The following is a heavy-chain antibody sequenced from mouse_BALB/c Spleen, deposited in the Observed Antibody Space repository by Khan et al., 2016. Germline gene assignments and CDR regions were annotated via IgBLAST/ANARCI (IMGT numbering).Heavy chain of an antibody. CDR3: ARGPYYRYDVFDY. J-gene: IGHJ2*01. D-gene: IGHD2-14*01. V-gene: IGHV1S137*01. CDR2: ISTYSGNT. CDR1: GYTFTDYA. Sequence: QVRLQQSGPGLVRPGVSVKISCKGSGYTFTDYAMHWVKQSHAKSLEWIGVISTYSGNTNYNQKFKGKATMTVDKSSSTAYMELARLTSEDSAIYYCARGPYYRYDVFDYWGQGTTLTVSS.